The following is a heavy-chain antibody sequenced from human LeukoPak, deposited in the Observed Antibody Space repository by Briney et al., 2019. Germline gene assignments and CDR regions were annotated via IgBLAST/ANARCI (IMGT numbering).Heavy chain of an antibody. Sequence: SETLSLTCAVYGGSFSGYYWSWIRQPPGKGLEWIGEINHSGSTNYNSSLKSRVTISVDTSKNQFSLRLSSVTAADTAVYYCARLSAGGSWDWFDPWGQGTLVTVSS. CDR1: GGSFSGYY. J-gene: IGHJ5*02. CDR2: INHSGST. CDR3: ARLSAGGSWDWFDP. D-gene: IGHD2-15*01. V-gene: IGHV4-34*01.